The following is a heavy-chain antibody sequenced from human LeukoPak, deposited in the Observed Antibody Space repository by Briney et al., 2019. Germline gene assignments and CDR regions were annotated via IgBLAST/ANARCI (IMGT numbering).Heavy chain of an antibody. D-gene: IGHD3-3*01. CDR3: ATHPGRFLGWLPLQDDAFDI. J-gene: IGHJ3*02. CDR2: IYYSGST. V-gene: IGHV4-30-4*08. Sequence: SETLSLTCTVSGGSISSGVYYWSWIRQPPGKGLEWIGYIYYSGSTYYNPSLKSRVTISVDTSKNQFSLKLSSVTAADTAVYYCATHPGRFLGWLPLQDDAFDIWGQGTMVTVSS. CDR1: GGSISSGVYY.